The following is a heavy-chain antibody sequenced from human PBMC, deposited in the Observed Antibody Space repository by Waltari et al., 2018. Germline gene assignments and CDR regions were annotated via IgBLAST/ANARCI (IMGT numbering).Heavy chain of an antibody. J-gene: IGHJ3*02. CDR2: IYSGGST. CDR3: ARDPSPSQWLGAFDI. V-gene: IGHV3-53*02. D-gene: IGHD6-19*01. Sequence: EVQLVETGGGLIQPGGSLRLSGAASGFTVSSNYMSGVRQAPGKGLEWVSVIYSGGSTYYADSVKGRFTISRDNSKNTLYLQMNSLRAEDTAVYYCARDPSPSQWLGAFDIWGQGTMVTVSS. CDR1: GFTVSSNY.